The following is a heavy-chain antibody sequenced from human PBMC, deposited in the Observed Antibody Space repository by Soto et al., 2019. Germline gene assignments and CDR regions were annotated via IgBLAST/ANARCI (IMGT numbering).Heavy chain of an antibody. J-gene: IGHJ4*02. CDR2: TYYRSKWYN. CDR1: GDSVSSNSAA. V-gene: IGHV6-1*01. CDR3: ARGSYYDSSGYYLFDY. Sequence: SQTLSLTCAISGDSVSSNSAAWNWIRQSPSRGLEWLGRTYYRSKWYNDYAVSVKSRITINPDTSKNQFSLQLNSVTPEDTAVCYCARGSYYDSSGYYLFDYWGQGTLVTVSS. D-gene: IGHD3-22*01.